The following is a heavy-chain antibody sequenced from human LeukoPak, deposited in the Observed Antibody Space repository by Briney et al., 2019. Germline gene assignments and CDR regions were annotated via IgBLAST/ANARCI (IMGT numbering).Heavy chain of an antibody. Sequence: PGGSLRLSCEPSGFNFSSYPMHWVRQAPGKGLEWVALLSYDGSYQYYADSVKGRFTISRDISKNTLYLQMNSLRPEDTAVYYCAKEGDIVLMVYGTWGQGTLVTVSS. CDR3: AKEGDIVLMVYGT. CDR2: LSYDGSYQ. D-gene: IGHD2-8*01. CDR1: GFNFSSYP. V-gene: IGHV3-30*04. J-gene: IGHJ5*02.